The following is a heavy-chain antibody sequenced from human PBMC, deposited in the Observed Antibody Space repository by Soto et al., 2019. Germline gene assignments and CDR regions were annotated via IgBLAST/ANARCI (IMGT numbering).Heavy chain of an antibody. D-gene: IGHD3-10*01. Sequence: GGSLRLSCAASGFPFDYYWMSWVRQAPGKGLEWVANINPDGRDKNYVDSVKGRFTISRDNAEKSHHLQMNSLRADDTAVYYCAKYGAGSYGAYAFDIWGQGTMVTVSS. V-gene: IGHV3-7*01. CDR3: AKYGAGSYGAYAFDI. CDR2: INPDGRDK. J-gene: IGHJ3*02. CDR1: GFPFDYYW.